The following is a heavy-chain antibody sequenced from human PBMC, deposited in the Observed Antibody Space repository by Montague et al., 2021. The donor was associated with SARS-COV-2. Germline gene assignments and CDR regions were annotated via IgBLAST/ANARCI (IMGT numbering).Heavy chain of an antibody. CDR1: GASMRTYY. J-gene: IGHJ2*01. V-gene: IGHV4-59*03. CDR2: ISNSGIT. Sequence: SETLSLTCSVSGASMRTYYWTWIRESPGRGLERIGYISNSGITNYNPSLKSRATISLDTSKTQFSLKLTSVTTSDTALYYCAAKLGWGRWYIDVWGRGTLVTVSS. CDR3: AAKLGWGRWYIDV. D-gene: IGHD6-6*01.